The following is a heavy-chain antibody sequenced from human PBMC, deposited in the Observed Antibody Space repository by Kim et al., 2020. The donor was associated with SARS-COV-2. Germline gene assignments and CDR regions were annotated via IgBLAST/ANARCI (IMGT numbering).Heavy chain of an antibody. CDR1: GFTLSGST. D-gene: IGHD6-19*01. CDR2: IRSKANSYAT. V-gene: IGHV3-73*01. J-gene: IGHJ3*02. Sequence: GGSLRLSCAASGFTLSGSTVHWVRQASGKGLEWVGRIRSKANSYATAHAASVKNRFTISRDDSKNTAYLQMNSLKTEDTAVYYCTRVNPIAGGWYDAFDIWGQGTMVTVSS. CDR3: TRVNPIAGGWYDAFDI.